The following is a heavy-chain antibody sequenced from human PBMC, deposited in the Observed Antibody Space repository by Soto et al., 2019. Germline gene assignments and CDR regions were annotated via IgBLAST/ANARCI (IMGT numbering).Heavy chain of an antibody. CDR3: ARGLRFLEWLSSTYMDV. CDR2: IYYSGST. V-gene: IGHV4-31*03. CDR1: GGSISSGGYY. D-gene: IGHD3-3*01. Sequence: SETLSLTCTVSGGSISSGGYYWSWIRQHPGKGLEWIGYIYYSGSTYYNPSLKSRVTISVDTSKNQFSLKLSSVTAADTAVYYCARGLRFLEWLSSTYMDVWGKGTTVTV. J-gene: IGHJ6*03.